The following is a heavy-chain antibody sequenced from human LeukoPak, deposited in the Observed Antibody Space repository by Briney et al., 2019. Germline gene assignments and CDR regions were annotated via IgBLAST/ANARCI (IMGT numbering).Heavy chain of an antibody. CDR3: ARDRPNFEYSSSLGYYYYMDV. Sequence: SQTLSLTYTVSGGSISSGSFYWSWIRQPAGRGLEWIGRMFTSGSTNYNPSLKSRVTISVDTSKNQFSLKLSSVTAADTAVYYCARDRPNFEYSSSLGYYYYMDVWGKGTPVTVSS. J-gene: IGHJ6*03. CDR1: GGSISSGSFY. CDR2: MFTSGST. D-gene: IGHD6-6*01. V-gene: IGHV4-61*02.